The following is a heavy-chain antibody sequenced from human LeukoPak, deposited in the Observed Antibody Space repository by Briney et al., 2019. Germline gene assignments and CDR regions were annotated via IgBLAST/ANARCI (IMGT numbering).Heavy chain of an antibody. CDR1: GFTFSSYA. Sequence: PGGSLRLSCAASGFTFSSYAMHWVRQAPGKGLEYVSVISSNGGNIYYANSVKGRFTISRDNSKNTLYLQMNSLRAEDTAVYYCARYYGSSWGQGTLVTVSS. J-gene: IGHJ5*02. D-gene: IGHD3-10*01. CDR3: ARYYGSS. CDR2: ISSNGGNI. V-gene: IGHV3-64*01.